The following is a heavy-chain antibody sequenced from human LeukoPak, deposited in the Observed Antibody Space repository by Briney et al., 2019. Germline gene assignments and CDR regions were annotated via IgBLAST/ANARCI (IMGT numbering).Heavy chain of an antibody. CDR1: GFTFSSYG. D-gene: IGHD3-10*01. CDR2: ISYDGSNK. V-gene: IGHV3-30*03. J-gene: IGHJ5*02. Sequence: PGGSLRLSCAASGFTFSSYGMHWVRQAPGKGLEWVAVISYDGSNKYYADSVKGRFTISRDNSKNTLYLQMNSLRAEDTAVYYCARDHLLWFGELNNWFDPWGQGTLVAVSS. CDR3: ARDHLLWFGELNNWFDP.